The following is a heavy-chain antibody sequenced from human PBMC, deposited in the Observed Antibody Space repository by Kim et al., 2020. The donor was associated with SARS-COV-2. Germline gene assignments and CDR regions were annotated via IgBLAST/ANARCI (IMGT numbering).Heavy chain of an antibody. Sequence: GGSLRLSCAASGFTFSNAWMSWVRQAPGKGLEWVGRIKSKTDGGTTDYAAPVKGRFTISRDDSKNTLYLQMNSLKTEDTAVYYCTTEWAAAGLGSFDLWGRGTLVTVSS. D-gene: IGHD6-13*01. CDR2: IKSKTDGGTT. CDR1: GFTFSNAW. V-gene: IGHV3-15*01. CDR3: TTEWAAAGLGSFDL. J-gene: IGHJ2*01.